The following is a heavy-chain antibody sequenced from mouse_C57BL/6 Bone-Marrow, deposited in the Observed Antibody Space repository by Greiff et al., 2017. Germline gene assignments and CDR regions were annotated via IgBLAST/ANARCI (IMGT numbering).Heavy chain of an antibody. CDR2: IYPRSGNT. Sequence: QVHVKQSGAELARPGASVKLSCKASGYTFTSYGISWVKQRTGQGLEWIGEIYPRSGNTYYNEKFKGKATLTADKSSSTAYMELRSLTSEDAAVYFCARLLLYFDYWGQGTTLTVSS. CDR3: ARLLLYFDY. V-gene: IGHV1-81*01. CDR1: GYTFTSYG. D-gene: IGHD1-1*01. J-gene: IGHJ2*01.